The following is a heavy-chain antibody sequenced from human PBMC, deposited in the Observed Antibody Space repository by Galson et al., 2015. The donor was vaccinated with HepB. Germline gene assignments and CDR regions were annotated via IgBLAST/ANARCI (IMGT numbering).Heavy chain of an antibody. CDR2: ITRSGDST. J-gene: IGHJ6*02. CDR1: GFTFSSYA. V-gene: IGHV3-23*01. Sequence: SLRLSCAASGFTFSSYALGWVRQAPGKGLEWVSGITRSGDSTYYAESVTGRFTISRDNSKNTLYLQMHSLRAEDTAGYYCARGRRRVRTLYYYGMDVWCQGTTVTVSS. D-gene: IGHD1-1*01. CDR3: ARGRRRVRTLYYYGMDV.